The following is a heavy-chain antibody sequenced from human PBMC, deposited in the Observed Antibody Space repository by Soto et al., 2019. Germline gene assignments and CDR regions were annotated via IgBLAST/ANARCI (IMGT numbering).Heavy chain of an antibody. V-gene: IGHV1-69*13. CDR2: IIPIFGTA. CDR1: GSTFSSYA. CDR3: ARGTRLWSGYFGQDAFDI. D-gene: IGHD3-3*01. Sequence: SVKVSCKASGSTFSSYAISWVRQAPGQGLEWMGGIIPIFGTANYAQKFQGRVTITADESTSTAYMELSSLRSEDTAVYYCARGTRLWSGYFGQDAFDIWGQGTMVTVSS. J-gene: IGHJ3*02.